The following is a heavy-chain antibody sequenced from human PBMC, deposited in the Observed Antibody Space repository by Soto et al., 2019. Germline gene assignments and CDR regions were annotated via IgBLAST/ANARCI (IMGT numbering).Heavy chain of an antibody. CDR2: ISAYNGNT. CDR1: GYTFTSYG. CDR3: ARTTAAGKDNWFDP. Sequence: GASVKVSCKASGYTFTSYGISWVRQAPGQGLEWMGWISAYNGNTNYAQKLQGRVTMTTDTSTSTACMELRSLRSDDTAVYYCARTTAAGKDNWFDPWGQGTLVTSPQ. D-gene: IGHD6-13*01. J-gene: IGHJ5*02. V-gene: IGHV1-18*01.